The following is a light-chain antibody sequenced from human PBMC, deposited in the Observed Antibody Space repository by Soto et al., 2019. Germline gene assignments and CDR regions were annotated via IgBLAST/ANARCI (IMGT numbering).Light chain of an antibody. CDR2: DVS. CDR3: SSHTVRSTLV. J-gene: IGLJ2*01. Sequence: QSALTQPASVSGSPGQSITISCTGTSSDVGAYNHVSWYQQHPGKAPKLVIYDVSIRPSGVSNRFSGSKSDNTASLTISGLQSEDEADYYCSSHTVRSTLVFGGGTQLTVL. CDR1: SSDVGAYNH. V-gene: IGLV2-14*03.